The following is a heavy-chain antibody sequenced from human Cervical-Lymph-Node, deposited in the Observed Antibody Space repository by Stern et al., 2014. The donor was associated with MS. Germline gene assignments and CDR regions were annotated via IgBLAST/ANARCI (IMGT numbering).Heavy chain of an antibody. J-gene: IGHJ4*02. CDR3: AHEGRFIYGPAFDY. D-gene: IGHD5-18*01. Sequence: SGPTLVKPTQTLTLTCTFSGFSLSTSGVGVGWIRQPPGKALECLALIYWNDVKEYSPSLRSRLTIPKDTSTNQVVLTMTYVDPVDTATYYCAHEGRFIYGPAFDYWGQGTLVTVSS. CDR2: IYWNDVK. CDR1: GFSLSTSGVG. V-gene: IGHV2-5*01.